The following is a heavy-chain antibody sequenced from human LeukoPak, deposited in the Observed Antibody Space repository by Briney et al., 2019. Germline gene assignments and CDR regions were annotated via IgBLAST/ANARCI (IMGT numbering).Heavy chain of an antibody. CDR1: GYTFTGYG. V-gene: IGHV1-18*01. Sequence: ASVKVPCKASGYTFTGYGLSWVRQAPGQGLEWMGWISAYNGNTNYAQKLQGRVTMTTDTSTSTAYMELRSLRSDDTAVYYCARDTALAVTLDYWGQGTLVTVSS. D-gene: IGHD4-17*01. CDR2: ISAYNGNT. CDR3: ARDTALAVTLDY. J-gene: IGHJ4*02.